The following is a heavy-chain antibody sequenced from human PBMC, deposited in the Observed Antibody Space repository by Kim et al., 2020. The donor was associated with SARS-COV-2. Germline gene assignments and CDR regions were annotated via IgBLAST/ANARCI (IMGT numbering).Heavy chain of an antibody. CDR1: GFTFSNAW. V-gene: IGHV3-15*01. D-gene: IGHD4-17*01. CDR3: TTDPTVTTYVGYYYGMDV. CDR2: IKSKTDGGTT. J-gene: IGHJ6*02. Sequence: GGSLRLSCAASGFTFSNAWMSWVRQAPGKGLEWVGRIKSKTDGGTTDYAAPVKGRFTISRDDSKNTLYLQMNSLKTEDTAVYYCTTDPTVTTYVGYYYGMDVWGQGTTVTVSS.